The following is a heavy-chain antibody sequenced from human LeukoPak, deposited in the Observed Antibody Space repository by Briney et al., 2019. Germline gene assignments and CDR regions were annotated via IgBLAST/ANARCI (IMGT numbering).Heavy chain of an antibody. Sequence: PSETLSLTRTVSGGSISSYYWSWIRQPPGKGLEWIGEINHSGSTNYNPSLKSRVTISVDTSKNQFSLKLSSVTAADTAVYYCARLYYYGSGSYYKSLSYFDYWGQGTLVTVSS. CDR3: ARLYYYGSGSYYKSLSYFDY. J-gene: IGHJ4*02. CDR1: GGSISSYY. D-gene: IGHD3-10*01. V-gene: IGHV4-34*01. CDR2: INHSGST.